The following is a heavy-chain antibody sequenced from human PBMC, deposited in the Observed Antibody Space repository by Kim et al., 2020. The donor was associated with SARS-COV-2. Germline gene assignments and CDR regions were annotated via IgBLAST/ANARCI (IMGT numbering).Heavy chain of an antibody. V-gene: IGHV3-30*07. J-gene: IGHJ4*02. CDR3: ATDVRIDDSSDY. D-gene: IGHD3-22*01. CDR2: K. Sequence: KNESESVKGRFTISRENSKNTLYLQMNSLRAEDKAVYYWATDVRIDDSSDYWGQGTLVTVSS.